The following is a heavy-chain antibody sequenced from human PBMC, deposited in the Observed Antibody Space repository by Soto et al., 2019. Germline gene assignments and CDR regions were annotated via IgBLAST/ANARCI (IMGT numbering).Heavy chain of an antibody. D-gene: IGHD2-15*01. Sequence: GGSLRLDCAASGFTFSSYAMSGVRQAPGKGLEWVSAISGSGGSIYYADSVKGRFTISRDNSKNTLYLQMNSLRAEDTAVYYCAKVDIVVVVAATPGPFDYWGQGTLVTVSS. J-gene: IGHJ4*02. V-gene: IGHV3-23*01. CDR3: AKVDIVVVVAATPGPFDY. CDR2: ISGSGGSI. CDR1: GFTFSSYA.